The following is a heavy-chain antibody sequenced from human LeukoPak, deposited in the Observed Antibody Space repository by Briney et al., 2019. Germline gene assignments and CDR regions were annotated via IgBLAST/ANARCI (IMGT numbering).Heavy chain of an antibody. Sequence: GGSLRLSCAASGFTFSSYWMHWVRQAPGKGMGWVSRSKSDGKTNYADSVKGRFTISRDNAKNTVSLQMNSLRAEGTGVYYCARAPSEIGGYYPEYFRHWGQGTLVTVSS. CDR2: SKSDGKT. V-gene: IGHV3-74*01. D-gene: IGHD3-22*01. CDR1: GFTFSSYW. J-gene: IGHJ1*01. CDR3: ARAPSEIGGYYPEYFRH.